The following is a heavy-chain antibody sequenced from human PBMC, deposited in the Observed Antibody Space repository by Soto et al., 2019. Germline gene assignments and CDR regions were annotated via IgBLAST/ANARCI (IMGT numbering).Heavy chain of an antibody. CDR2: INSDGSST. Sequence: GGSLRLSCAASGFTFSSYWMHCVRQAPGKGLVWVSRINSDGSSTSYADSVKGRFTISRDNSKSTLYLQMNSLRAEDTALYYCAKGRSYYYYYGVDVWGQGTTVTVSS. J-gene: IGHJ6*02. V-gene: IGHV3-74*01. CDR3: AKGRSYYYYYGVDV. CDR1: GFTFSSYW.